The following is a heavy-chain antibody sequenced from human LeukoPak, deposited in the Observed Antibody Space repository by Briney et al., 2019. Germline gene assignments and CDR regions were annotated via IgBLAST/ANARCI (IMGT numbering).Heavy chain of an antibody. V-gene: IGHV3-48*03. CDR1: GFTFSSYE. CDR2: ISSSGSTI. Sequence: GGSLRLSCAASGFTFSSYEMNWVRQAPGKGLEWVSYISSSGSTIYYADSVKGRFTISRDNAKNSLYLQMNSLRAEDTAVYYCARGPFYESSGYPYYYYGMDVWGQGTAVTVSS. D-gene: IGHD3-22*01. CDR3: ARGPFYESSGYPYYYYGMDV. J-gene: IGHJ6*02.